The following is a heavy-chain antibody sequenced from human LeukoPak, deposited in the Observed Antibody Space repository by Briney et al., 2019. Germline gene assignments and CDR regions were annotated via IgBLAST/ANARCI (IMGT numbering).Heavy chain of an antibody. CDR3: ARDPVVYGSGVTSYYYYYMDV. CDR2: INPSGGST. V-gene: IGHV1-46*01. D-gene: IGHD2-15*01. CDR1: GYTFTSYY. J-gene: IGHJ6*03. Sequence: GASVKVSCKASGYTFTSYYMHWVRQAPGQGLEWMGIINPSGGSTSYAQKFQGRVTMTRDMSTSTVYMELSSLRSEDTAVYYCARDPVVYGSGVTSYYYYYMDVWGKGTTVTVSS.